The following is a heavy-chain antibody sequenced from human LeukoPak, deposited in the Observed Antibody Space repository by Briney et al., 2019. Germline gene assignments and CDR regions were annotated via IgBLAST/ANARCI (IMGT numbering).Heavy chain of an antibody. D-gene: IGHD6-13*01. Sequence: SETLSLTCTVPGGSISSDYWSWIRQPPGKGLEWIGYIYYSGSTNYNPSLKSRVTISVDASKNQFSLKLSSVTAADTAVYYCAGGIAAAGYDYWGQGTLVTVSS. CDR1: GGSISSDY. CDR2: IYYSGST. V-gene: IGHV4-59*08. J-gene: IGHJ4*02. CDR3: AGGIAAAGYDY.